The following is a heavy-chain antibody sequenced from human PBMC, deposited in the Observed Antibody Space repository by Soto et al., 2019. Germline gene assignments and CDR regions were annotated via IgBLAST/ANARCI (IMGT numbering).Heavy chain of an antibody. CDR1: GSTSGNPL. V-gene: IGHV3-15*01. Sequence: EVQLVESGGGLAEPGGSLSLSCAGSGSTSGNPLLTWIRQAPGKGLEWVGRICSKPEGGTSAFAAPVKGRITISRDDSETLLYSQMNGLKTEDTSLYYCVIGLDWGQGILVTVSS. CDR3: VIGLD. CDR2: ICSKPEGGTS. J-gene: IGHJ4*02.